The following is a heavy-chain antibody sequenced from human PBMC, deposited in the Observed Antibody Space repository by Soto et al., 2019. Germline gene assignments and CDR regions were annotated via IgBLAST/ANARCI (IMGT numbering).Heavy chain of an antibody. CDR2: LIPMFGIA. D-gene: IGHD6-25*01. CDR3: ARDSGRYDVIPAGICVMYF. Sequence: QVQLVQSGAEVKKPGSSVKVSCKGSGDTFNRYTVTWVRQAPGQGLELMGRLIPMFGIASYAQNFQGIVTITADKSPNTAYMELSSLRSEDTAVYYCARDSGRYDVIPAGICVMYFWGQGTSVNVSS. V-gene: IGHV1-69*08. CDR1: GDTFNRYT. J-gene: IGHJ6*02.